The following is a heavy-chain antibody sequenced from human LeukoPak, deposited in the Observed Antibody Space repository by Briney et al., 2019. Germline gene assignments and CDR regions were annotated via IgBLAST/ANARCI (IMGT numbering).Heavy chain of an antibody. CDR3: ARGVYDSSGYYYANDY. V-gene: IGHV4-31*03. CDR2: IYYSGST. Sequence: PSQTLSLTCTVSGGSISSGGYYWSWIRQHPGKGLEWIGYIYYSGSTYYNPSLKSRVTISVDTSKNQFSLKLGSVTAADTAVYYCARGVYDSSGYYYANDYWGQGTLVTVSS. J-gene: IGHJ4*02. CDR1: GGSISSGGYY. D-gene: IGHD3-22*01.